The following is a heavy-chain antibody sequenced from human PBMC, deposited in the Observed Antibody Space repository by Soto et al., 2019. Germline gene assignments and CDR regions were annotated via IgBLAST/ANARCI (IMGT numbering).Heavy chain of an antibody. CDR3: TTYTGNYSVLDY. CDR1: GYTFSNYG. CDR2: ISAYNGNT. Sequence: QIHLVQSGAEVKKPGASVKVSCKTSGYTFSNYGISWVRQAPGQGLEWMGWISAYNGNTNYAQKFQDRVTMPTDTSTDTAYMELRSLRSDDTAVYYCTTYTGNYSVLDYWGQGTLVTVSS. D-gene: IGHD1-26*01. V-gene: IGHV1-18*04. J-gene: IGHJ4*02.